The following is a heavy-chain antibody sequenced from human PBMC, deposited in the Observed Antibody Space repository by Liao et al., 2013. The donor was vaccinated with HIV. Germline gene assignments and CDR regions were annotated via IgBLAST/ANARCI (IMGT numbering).Heavy chain of an antibody. CDR1: GGSMTTYF. V-gene: IGHV4-59*01. Sequence: QVELQESGPGLVKPSETLSLTCTVSGGSMTTYFWTWIRQSPGRGLEWMGYVFHTGSTNYNPSLLSRVTISIDTSKSQFSLKLTSVTAADTAVYYCARGNRVVKGNGYVYFDYWGQGTLATVSS. CDR3: ARGNRVVKGNGYVYFDY. J-gene: IGHJ4*02. D-gene: IGHD5-18*01. CDR2: VFHTGST.